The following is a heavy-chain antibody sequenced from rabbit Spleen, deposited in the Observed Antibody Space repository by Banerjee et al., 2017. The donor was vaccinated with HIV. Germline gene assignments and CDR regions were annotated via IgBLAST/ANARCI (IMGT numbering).Heavy chain of an antibody. Sequence: QSLEESGGDLVKPGASLTLTCKASGISFGISDYMCWVRQAPGKGLEWIACIDAGSSDFTYHASWAKGRFTISKTSSTTVTLQMTSLTVADTATYFCARDTGSSFSSYGMDLWGQGTLVTVS. D-gene: IGHD8-1*01. J-gene: IGHJ6*01. V-gene: IGHV1S40*01. CDR2: IDAGSSDFT. CDR1: GISFGISDY. CDR3: ARDTGSSFSSYGMDL.